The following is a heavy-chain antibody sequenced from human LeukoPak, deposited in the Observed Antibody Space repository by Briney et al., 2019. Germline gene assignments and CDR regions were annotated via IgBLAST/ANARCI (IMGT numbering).Heavy chain of an antibody. J-gene: IGHJ4*02. Sequence: GGSLRLSCAASGFTFSSYAMSWVRQAPGKGLEWVSAISGSGGSTYYADSVKGRFTISRDNSKNTLYLQMNSLRAEDTAVYYCAKDHEYSSSWTYFGLDYWGQGTLVTVSS. V-gene: IGHV3-23*01. CDR3: AKDHEYSSSWTYFGLDY. D-gene: IGHD6-13*01. CDR2: ISGSGGST. CDR1: GFTFSSYA.